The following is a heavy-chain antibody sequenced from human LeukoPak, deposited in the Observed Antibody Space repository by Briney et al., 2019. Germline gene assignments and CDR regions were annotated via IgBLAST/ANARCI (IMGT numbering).Heavy chain of an antibody. V-gene: IGHV1-2*04. CDR2: INPNSGGT. Sequence: GASVKVSCKASGYTFTSYYMHWVRQAPGQGLEWMGWINPNSGGTNYAQKFQGWVTMTRDTSISTAYMELSRLRSDDTAVYYCAREEAAAGKNNWFDPWGQGTLVTVSS. CDR1: GYTFTSYY. J-gene: IGHJ5*02. CDR3: AREEAAAGKNNWFDP. D-gene: IGHD6-13*01.